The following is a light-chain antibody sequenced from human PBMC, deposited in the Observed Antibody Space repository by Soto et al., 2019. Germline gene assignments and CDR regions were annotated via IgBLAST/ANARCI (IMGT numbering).Light chain of an antibody. CDR2: KAS. J-gene: IGKJ4*01. V-gene: IGKV1-5*03. Sequence: IQITQYPSALPAYVGDRVTITCRANQSISTWLAWYQHKPGKAPNLLIYKASRLETGGPSRFSGSGSGTEITLTSSFLQPADYATYYCQQYNSYPPLTFGRGTKVDI. CDR3: QQYNSYPPLT. CDR1: QSISTW.